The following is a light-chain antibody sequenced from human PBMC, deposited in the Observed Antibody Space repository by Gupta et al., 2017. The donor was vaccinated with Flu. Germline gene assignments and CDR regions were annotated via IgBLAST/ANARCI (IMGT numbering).Light chain of an antibody. CDR2: RNN. J-gene: IGLJ3*02. Sequence: QSVLTQPPSASGTPGQSVTIPCSGSSSNIGSNYVYWYQQPPVTAPKLLIYRNNQRPSGVPDRCSGSKSGTSASLAISGLRSEDEADYYCAAWDDSLGGWVFGGGTELTVL. V-gene: IGLV1-47*01. CDR1: SSNIGSNY. CDR3: AAWDDSLGGWV.